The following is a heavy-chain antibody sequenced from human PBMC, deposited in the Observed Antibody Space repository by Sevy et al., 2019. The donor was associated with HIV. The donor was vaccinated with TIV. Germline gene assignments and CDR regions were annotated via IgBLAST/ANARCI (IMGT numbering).Heavy chain of an antibody. Sequence: GGSLRLSCAASGFTFNNAWMSWVRQAPGKGLEWIGRIKNKLDGGTTDYAAPVKGGFTISRDDSKNTLYLQMNSLKTEDTAVYYCCTEGNVLLAEGWGHWFDPWGQGTLVTVSS. CDR2: IKNKLDGGTT. J-gene: IGHJ5*02. CDR1: GFTFNNAW. CDR3: CTEGNVLLAEGWGHWFDP. D-gene: IGHD2-8*01. V-gene: IGHV3-15*01.